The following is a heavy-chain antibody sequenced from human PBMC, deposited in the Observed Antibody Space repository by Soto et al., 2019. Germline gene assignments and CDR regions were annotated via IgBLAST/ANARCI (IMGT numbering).Heavy chain of an antibody. CDR2: INPTSGGT. Sequence: VKVSCKASGYSFTDYHIHWVRQAPGQGLEWLGRINPTSGGTSTAQKFQGWVTMTTDTSISTASMELTRLTSDDTAIYYCARGDSTDCSNGVCSFFYNHDMDVWGQGTTVTVSS. CDR3: ARGDSTDCSNGVCSFFYNHDMDV. V-gene: IGHV1-2*04. CDR1: GYSFTDYH. D-gene: IGHD2-8*01. J-gene: IGHJ6*02.